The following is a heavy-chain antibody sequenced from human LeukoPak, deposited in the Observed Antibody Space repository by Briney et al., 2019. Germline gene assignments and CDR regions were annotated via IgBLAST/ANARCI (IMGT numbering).Heavy chain of an antibody. CDR3: ARDWSRYSY. V-gene: IGHV3-7*01. CDR2: IKRDGSEK. Sequence: GSLRLSCTASGFTFSSHWMTWVRQGPGKGLEWVANIKRDGSEKYYADSVKGRFTISRDNAKNSLYLQMNSLRAEDTSMYYCARDWSRYSYWGQGTLVTVSS. J-gene: IGHJ4*02. CDR1: GFTFSSHW. D-gene: IGHD1-14*01.